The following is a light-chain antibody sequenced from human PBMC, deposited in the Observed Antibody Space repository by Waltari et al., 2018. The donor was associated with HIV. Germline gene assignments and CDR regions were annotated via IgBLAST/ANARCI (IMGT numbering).Light chain of an antibody. CDR2: GAS. CDR3: QQSGSSIT. J-gene: IGKJ5*01. CDR1: QSVGNLY. V-gene: IGKV3-20*01. Sequence: EIVLTQSPGTLSLSPGERAIFSCRASQSVGNLYLNWYQQKPGQAPRVLIYGASSRATGIPDRFSCSGSGTDFSLTISRLEPEDCAVYYCQQSGSSITFGQGTRLEIK.